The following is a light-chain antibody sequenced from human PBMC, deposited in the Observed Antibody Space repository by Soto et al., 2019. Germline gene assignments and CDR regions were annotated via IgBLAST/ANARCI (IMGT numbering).Light chain of an antibody. CDR1: SSDVGSYGL. CDR2: EGS. V-gene: IGLV2-23*03. CDR3: CSYADSSPVV. Sequence: QSALTQPASVSGSPGQSITISCTGTSSDVGSYGLVSWYQQHPGKAPKLMIYEGSKRPSGVSNRFSGSKSGNTASLTISGLQDEDEADYYCCSYADSSPVVFGGGTKVTVL. J-gene: IGLJ2*01.